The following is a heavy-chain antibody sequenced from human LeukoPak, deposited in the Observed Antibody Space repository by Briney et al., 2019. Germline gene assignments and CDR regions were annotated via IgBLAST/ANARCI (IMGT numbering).Heavy chain of an antibody. CDR3: ARDMSGSYHWY. D-gene: IGHD1-26*01. CDR2: ITTSSSYI. J-gene: IGHJ4*02. V-gene: IGHV3-21*01. Sequence: GGSLRLSCVASGFTFSKYSMAWVRQAPGKGLEWVSYITTSSSYIYYADSMQGRFTISRDNAKNSLYLQINNLRAEDTAVYYCARDMSGSYHWYWGQGTLVTVSS. CDR1: GFTFSKYS.